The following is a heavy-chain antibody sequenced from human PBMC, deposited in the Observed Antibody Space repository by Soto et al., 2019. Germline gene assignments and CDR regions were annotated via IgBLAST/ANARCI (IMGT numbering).Heavy chain of an antibody. J-gene: IGHJ6*02. Sequence: EVQLVESGGGLVKPGGSLRLSCAASGFTFSSYSMNWVRQAPGKGLEWVSSISSSSSYIYYADSVKGRFTISRDNAKNSLYLQMNSLRAEDTAVYYCARIVLYYGLGEWVDVWGQGTTVTVSS. V-gene: IGHV3-21*01. CDR3: ARIVLYYGLGEWVDV. D-gene: IGHD3-10*01. CDR1: GFTFSSYS. CDR2: ISSSSSYI.